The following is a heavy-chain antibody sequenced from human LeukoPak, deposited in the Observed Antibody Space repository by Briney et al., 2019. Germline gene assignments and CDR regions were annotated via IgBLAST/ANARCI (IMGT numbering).Heavy chain of an antibody. CDR3: AKVMGYEPDAFDI. V-gene: IGHV3-30*18. Sequence: PGGSLRLSCAASGSTFSSYGMHWVRQAPGKGLEWVAVISYDGSNKYYADSVKGRFTISRDNSKNTLYLQMNSLRAEDTAVYYCAKVMGYEPDAFDIWGQGTMVTVSS. J-gene: IGHJ3*02. CDR2: ISYDGSNK. D-gene: IGHD1-14*01. CDR1: GSTFSSYG.